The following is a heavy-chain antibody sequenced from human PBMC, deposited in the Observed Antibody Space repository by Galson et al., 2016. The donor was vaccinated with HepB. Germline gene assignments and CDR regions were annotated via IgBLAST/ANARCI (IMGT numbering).Heavy chain of an antibody. CDR1: GFAFDDFG. V-gene: IGHV3-9*01. CDR2: INGNSQII. CDR3: TRRQTGNHPFDY. J-gene: IGHJ4*02. D-gene: IGHD1-14*01. Sequence: SLRLSCAASGFAFDDFGMHWVRQVPGKGLEWLSGINGNSQIIKYADPVKGRLTISRDNAKNSLYLQMNSLRPEETALYYCTRRQTGNHPFDYWGQGTLVTV.